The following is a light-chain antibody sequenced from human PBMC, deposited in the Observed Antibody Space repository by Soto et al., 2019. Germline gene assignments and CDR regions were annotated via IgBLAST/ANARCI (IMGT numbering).Light chain of an antibody. CDR1: HDITNF. J-gene: IGKJ5*01. V-gene: IGKV1-33*01. CDR2: DVS. Sequence: DVEVTQSHSSLSVAVGDRVTITCQASHDITNFLNWYQQKPGKAPKLLIYDVSKLETGVPSRFSGSGSGTDFTLTISSLQPEDIATYFCQQYDDLPITFGQGTRLEIK. CDR3: QQYDDLPIT.